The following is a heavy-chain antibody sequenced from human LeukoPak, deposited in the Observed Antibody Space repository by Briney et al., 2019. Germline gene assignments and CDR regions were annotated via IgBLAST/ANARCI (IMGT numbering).Heavy chain of an antibody. V-gene: IGHV1-69*05. CDR2: IIPIFGTA. D-gene: IGHD6-6*01. Sequence: SVKVSCKASGGTFSSYAISWVRQAPGQGLEWMGRIIPIFGTANYAQKFQGRVTITTDESTSTAYMDLSSLRSEDTAVYYCARGGLQGVLYGSSSFWFDPWGQGTLVTVSS. CDR1: GGTFSSYA. CDR3: ARGGLQGVLYGSSSFWFDP. J-gene: IGHJ5*02.